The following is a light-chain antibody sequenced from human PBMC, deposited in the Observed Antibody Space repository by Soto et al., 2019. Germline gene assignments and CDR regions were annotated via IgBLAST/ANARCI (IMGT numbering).Light chain of an antibody. J-gene: IGKJ4*01. CDR1: QSISSY. CDR2: AAS. CDR3: QQSYSTPLT. V-gene: IGKV1-39*01. Sequence: QMTQSPSSLSASVGDRVTITFRASQSISSYLNWYQQKPGKAPKLLIYAASSLQSGVPSRFSGSGSGTDFTLTISSLQPEDFATYYCQQSYSTPLTFGGGTKVDIK.